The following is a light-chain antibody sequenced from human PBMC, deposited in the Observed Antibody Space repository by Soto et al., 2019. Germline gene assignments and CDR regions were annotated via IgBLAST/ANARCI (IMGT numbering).Light chain of an antibody. CDR3: QSFDSSLIGYV. CDR1: SSNIGAGYD. Sequence: QSVLTRPPSVSGVPGQRITISCTGSSSNIGAGYDVHWYRQLPGTPPKLLMYGKNNRPSGVPGRFSGSKSGTSASLAITGLQAEDEADYYCQSFDSSLIGYVFGTGTKGT. J-gene: IGLJ1*01. V-gene: IGLV1-40*01. CDR2: GKN.